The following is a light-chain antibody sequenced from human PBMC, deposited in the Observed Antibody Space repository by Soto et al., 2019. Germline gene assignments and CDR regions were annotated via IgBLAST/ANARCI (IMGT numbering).Light chain of an antibody. CDR3: QQFGSSPGFT. Sequence: EIVWTQSPGTLSFSPGERATLSCRASQSINSRYLAWYQQKPGQAPRLLIYGASSRATGIPDRFSGSGSGTDFTLTISRLEPEDFAVYYCQQFGSSPGFTFGPGTIVDIK. V-gene: IGKV3-20*01. CDR2: GAS. J-gene: IGKJ3*01. CDR1: QSINSRY.